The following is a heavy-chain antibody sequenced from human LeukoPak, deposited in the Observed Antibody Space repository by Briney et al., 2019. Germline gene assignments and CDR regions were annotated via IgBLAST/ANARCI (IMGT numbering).Heavy chain of an antibody. CDR2: ISPYNGNT. CDR3: ARDNGDYYYDSSGYSPKAFDI. Sequence: ASVKVSCKASGYTFTSFIVGWVRQAPGQGLEWVGRISPYNGNTNYVERLQGRVTMTTDTSTSTAYMELRSLRSDDTAVYYCARDNGDYYYDSSGYSPKAFDIWGQGTMVTVSS. D-gene: IGHD3-22*01. J-gene: IGHJ3*02. CDR1: GYTFTSFI. V-gene: IGHV1-18*01.